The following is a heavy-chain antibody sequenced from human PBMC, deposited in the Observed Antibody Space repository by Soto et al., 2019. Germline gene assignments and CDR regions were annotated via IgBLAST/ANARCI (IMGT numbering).Heavy chain of an antibody. Sequence: EVQLVESGGGLVQPGGSLRLSCAASGFTFNDHYMDWVRQAPGKGLEWVGRSRNKARSYTTEYAASVKGRFTVSRDDSKNSLYLPMNSLTIEDTAVYYCVRDNGGGYSAFYYWGQGALVTVSS. J-gene: IGHJ4*02. V-gene: IGHV3-72*01. CDR2: SRNKARSYTT. D-gene: IGHD2-8*01. CDR1: GFTFNDHY. CDR3: VRDNGGGYSAFYY.